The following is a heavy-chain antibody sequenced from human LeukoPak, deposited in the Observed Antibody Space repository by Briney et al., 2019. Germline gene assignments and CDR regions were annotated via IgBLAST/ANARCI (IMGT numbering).Heavy chain of an antibody. Sequence: ASVKVSCKASGYTFTSYDINWVRQATGQGLEWMGWMNPNSGNTGYAQKFQGRVTMTRNTSISTAYMELSSLRSEDTAVYYCARGLRSGGLLWFREFMPPGIGHKYYYYYMDVWGKGTTVTVSS. D-gene: IGHD3-10*01. V-gene: IGHV1-8*01. CDR2: MNPNSGNT. CDR3: ARGLRSGGLLWFREFMPPGIGHKYYYYYMDV. CDR1: GYTFTSYD. J-gene: IGHJ6*03.